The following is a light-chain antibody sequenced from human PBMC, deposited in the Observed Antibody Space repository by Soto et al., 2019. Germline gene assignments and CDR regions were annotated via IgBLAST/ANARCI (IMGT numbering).Light chain of an antibody. V-gene: IGKV3-20*01. J-gene: IGKJ1*01. Sequence: EIVLTQSPDTLSLFPGERATLSCRASQSISSTYLAWYQQKPGQAPRPLISAASNRATGTLDRFSGSGFGTDFTLTFISLEPEDFAVYYCQQYGSSRWTFGQGSKRDIK. CDR3: QQYGSSRWT. CDR2: AAS. CDR1: QSISSTY.